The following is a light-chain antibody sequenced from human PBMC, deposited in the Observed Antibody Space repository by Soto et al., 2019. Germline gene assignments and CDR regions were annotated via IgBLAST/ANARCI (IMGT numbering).Light chain of an antibody. V-gene: IGKV3-20*01. CDR2: GAS. CDR3: QQSYSTPLT. J-gene: IGKJ4*01. CDR1: QGVSSSY. Sequence: DIVLTQSPGTLSLSPGERATLSCRASQGVSSSYLAWYQQKPGQAPRLLIYGASSRATGIPDRFSGSGSGTDFTLTISSLQPEDFATYYCQQSYSTPLTFGGGTKVDIK.